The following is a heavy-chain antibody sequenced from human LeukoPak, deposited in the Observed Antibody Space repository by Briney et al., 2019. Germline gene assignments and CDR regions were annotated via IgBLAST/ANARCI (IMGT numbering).Heavy chain of an antibody. D-gene: IGHD3-3*01. CDR3: VRGGQNFDFWRFAY. V-gene: IGHV3-23*01. J-gene: IGHJ4*02. Sequence: GGSLRLSCAASGFIFSSYAMSWVRQAPGKGLEWVSTISGSGGSTYYADSVKGRFSISRDNSKNTVYLQMNSLRVEDTAIFYCVRGGQNFDFWRFAYWGQGTLVTVSS. CDR2: ISGSGGST. CDR1: GFIFSSYA.